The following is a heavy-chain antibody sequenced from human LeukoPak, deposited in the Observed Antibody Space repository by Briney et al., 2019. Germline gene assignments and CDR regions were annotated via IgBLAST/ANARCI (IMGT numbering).Heavy chain of an antibody. Sequence: SETLSLTRTVSGGSMRNSYWSWIRQPAGKGLEWVGRIFTTGSTNYNPSLKSRVTMSIDTSKNQFSLKMTSATAADTAVYYCARDGVPLTNLVARPFHPWGQGTLVTVSS. CDR2: IFTTGST. CDR3: ARDGVPLTNLVARPFHP. D-gene: IGHD1-14*01. J-gene: IGHJ1*01. CDR1: GGSMRNSY. V-gene: IGHV4-4*07.